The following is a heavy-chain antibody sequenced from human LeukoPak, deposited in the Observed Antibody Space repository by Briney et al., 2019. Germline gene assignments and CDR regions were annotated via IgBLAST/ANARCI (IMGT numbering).Heavy chain of an antibody. V-gene: IGHV1-69*13. CDR3: ARGLANGGFDI. J-gene: IGHJ3*02. Sequence: ASVKVSCKASGGTFSSYAISWVRQAPGQGLEWMGGIIPIFGTANYAQKSQGRVTITADESTSTAYMELSSLRSEDTAVYYCARGLANGGFDIWGQGTMVTVSS. CDR2: IIPIFGTA. D-gene: IGHD2-8*01. CDR1: GGTFSSYA.